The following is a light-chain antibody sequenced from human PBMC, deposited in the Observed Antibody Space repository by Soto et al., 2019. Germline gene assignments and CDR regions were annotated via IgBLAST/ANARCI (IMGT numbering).Light chain of an antibody. CDR3: QEYNSDWT. CDR1: QSVGTW. V-gene: IGKV1-5*03. Sequence: DIQMTQSPSTLSASVGDRISITCRASQSVGTWLAWYQQKPGKAPKVLIYKASSLESGVPSRFSGSGSGTEFTLTIRSLQPDDFATYYCQEYNSDWTFGQGTKVDI. CDR2: KAS. J-gene: IGKJ1*01.